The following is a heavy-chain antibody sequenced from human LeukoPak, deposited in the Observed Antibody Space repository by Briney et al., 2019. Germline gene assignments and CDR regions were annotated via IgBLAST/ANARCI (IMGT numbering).Heavy chain of an antibody. CDR3: ARRSQQWLVFDY. CDR1: GGSLSRYY. CDR2: IYYSGST. V-gene: IGHV4-59*01. Sequence: PSETLSLTCTVSGGSLSRYYWSWIRQPPGKGLEWIGYIYYSGSTNYNPSLKSRVTISVDTSKDQFSLKLSSVTAADTAVYYCARRSQQWLVFDYWGQGTLVTVSS. D-gene: IGHD6-19*01. J-gene: IGHJ4*02.